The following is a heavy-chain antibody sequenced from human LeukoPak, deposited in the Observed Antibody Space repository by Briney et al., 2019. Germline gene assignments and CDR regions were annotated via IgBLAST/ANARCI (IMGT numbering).Heavy chain of an antibody. CDR1: GFNYTKYW. D-gene: IGHD4-17*01. Sequence: GESLTLSCVASGFNYTKYWMTWVRQSPGKGLEWGANRKHDGREQYYAASVKGRFSLARDNAKNFLYLHMNGLRGEDTAVYYCALSIGDYAIPFDYWGLGTLVTVSS. J-gene: IGHJ4*02. CDR2: RKHDGREQ. CDR3: ALSIGDYAIPFDY. V-gene: IGHV3-7*01.